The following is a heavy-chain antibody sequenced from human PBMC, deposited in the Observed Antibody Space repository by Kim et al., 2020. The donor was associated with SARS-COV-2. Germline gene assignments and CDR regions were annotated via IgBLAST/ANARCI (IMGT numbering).Heavy chain of an antibody. CDR3: ARDFGSGIQLWFFG. D-gene: IGHD5-18*01. J-gene: IGHJ6*02. CDR2: IYSGGST. V-gene: IGHV3-66*01. CDR1: GFTVSSNY. Sequence: GGSLRLSCAASGFTVSSNYMSWVRQAPGKGLEWVSVIYSGGSTYYADSVKGRFTISRDNSKNTLYLQMNSLRAEDTAVYYCARDFGSGIQLWFFGWGQGTTVTVSS.